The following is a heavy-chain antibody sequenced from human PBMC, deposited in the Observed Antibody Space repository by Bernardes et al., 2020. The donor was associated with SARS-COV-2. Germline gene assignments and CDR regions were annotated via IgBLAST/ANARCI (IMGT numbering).Heavy chain of an antibody. V-gene: IGHV3-33*01. CDR2: FWNDGSKE. J-gene: IGHJ6*02. CDR3: ARQRNNDFWGGSHLSASHNYYYYAMDI. D-gene: IGHD3-3*01. CDR1: GFTFYDFG. Sequence: GGSLRLSCEASGFTFYDFGIHWVRQAPGRGLEWVAIFWNDGSKEYYAESVEGRFTLSRDNSKNTVYLHMTSLRADDTALYYCARQRNNDFWGGSHLSASHNYYYYAMDIWGQGTTVTVSS.